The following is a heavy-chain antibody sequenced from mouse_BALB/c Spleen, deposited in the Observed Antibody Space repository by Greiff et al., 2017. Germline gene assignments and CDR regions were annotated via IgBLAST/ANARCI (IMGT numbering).Heavy chain of an antibody. J-gene: IGHJ2*01. D-gene: IGHD4-1*01. CDR2: ISYSGST. V-gene: IGHV3-2*02. Sequence: EVKLMESGPGLVKPSQSLSLTCTVTGYSITSYYAWNWIRQFPGNKLEWMGYISYSGSTSYNPSLKSRISITRDTSKNQFFLQLNSVTTEDTATYYCARDWDMSYFDYWGQGTTLTVSS. CDR3: ARDWDMSYFDY. CDR1: GYSITSYYA.